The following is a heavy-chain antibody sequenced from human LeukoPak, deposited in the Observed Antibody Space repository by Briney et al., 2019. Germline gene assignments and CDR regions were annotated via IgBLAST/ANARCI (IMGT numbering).Heavy chain of an antibody. CDR3: ARGLSCYAWFDP. D-gene: IGHD2-2*01. CDR1: GGSFGGYY. V-gene: IGHV4-34*01. CDR2: INHSGST. J-gene: IGHJ5*02. Sequence: SETLSLTCAVYGGSFGGYYWSWIRQPPGKGLEWTREINHSGSTNYNPSLKIRVNISVDTSKNQFSLKLSSVTAADTAVYYCARGLSCYAWFDPWGQGTLVTVSS.